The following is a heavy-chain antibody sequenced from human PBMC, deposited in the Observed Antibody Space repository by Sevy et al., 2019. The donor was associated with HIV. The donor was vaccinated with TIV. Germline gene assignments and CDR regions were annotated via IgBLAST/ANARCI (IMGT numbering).Heavy chain of an antibody. CDR2: ISSSGSTI. Sequence: GGSLRLSCAASGFTFSDYYMSWIRQAPGKGLEWVSYISSSGSTIYYADSVKGRFTISRDNAKNSLYLQMNSLRAEDTAVYYCASPPLGYCSGGSCLHYWGQGTLVTVSS. J-gene: IGHJ4*02. V-gene: IGHV3-11*01. CDR1: GFTFSDYY. CDR3: ASPPLGYCSGGSCLHY. D-gene: IGHD2-15*01.